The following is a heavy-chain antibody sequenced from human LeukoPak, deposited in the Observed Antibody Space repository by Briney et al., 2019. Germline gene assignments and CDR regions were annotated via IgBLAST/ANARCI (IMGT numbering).Heavy chain of an antibody. Sequence: ASVKVSCKASGYTFTSYYMHWVRQAHGQGLEWMGIINPSGGSTSYAQKFQGRVTMTRDTSTSTVYMELSSLRSEDTAVYYCARASVLRFLGVLPNYNWFDPWGQGTLVTVSS. CDR3: ARASVLRFLGVLPNYNWFDP. CDR1: GYTFTSYY. J-gene: IGHJ5*02. V-gene: IGHV1-46*01. D-gene: IGHD3-3*01. CDR2: INPSGGST.